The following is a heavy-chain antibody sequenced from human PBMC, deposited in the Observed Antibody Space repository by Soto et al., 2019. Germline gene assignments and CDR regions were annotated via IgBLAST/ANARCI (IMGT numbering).Heavy chain of an antibody. V-gene: IGHV5-51*01. Sequence: PGESLKISCKGSGYSFTSYWIGWVRQMPGKGLEWMGIIYPGDSDTRYSPSFQGQVTISADKSISTAYLQWSSLKASDTAMYYCARRYCSGGSCYDAFDIWGQGTMVTVSS. CDR1: GYSFTSYW. CDR3: ARRYCSGGSCYDAFDI. D-gene: IGHD2-15*01. J-gene: IGHJ3*02. CDR2: IYPGDSDT.